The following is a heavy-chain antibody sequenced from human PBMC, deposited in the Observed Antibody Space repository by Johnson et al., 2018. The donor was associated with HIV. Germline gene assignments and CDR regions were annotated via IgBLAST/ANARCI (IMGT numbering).Heavy chain of an antibody. CDR1: GFTFSSYA. CDR2: ISGSGGST. J-gene: IGHJ3*02. V-gene: IGHV3-23*04. CDR3: AKDLRGSSWPLAAFDI. D-gene: IGHD6-13*01. Sequence: VQLVESGGGLVQPGGSLRLSCAASGFTFSSYAMSWVRQAPGKGLEWVSAISGSGGSTYYADSVKGRFTISRDNSKNTLYLQMNSLRAEDTAVYYCAKDLRGSSWPLAAFDIWCQGTMVTVSS.